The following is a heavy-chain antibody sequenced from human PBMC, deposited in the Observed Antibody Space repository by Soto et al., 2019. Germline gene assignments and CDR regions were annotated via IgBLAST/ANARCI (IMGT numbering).Heavy chain of an antibody. V-gene: IGHV1-69*13. CDR2: IIPIFGTA. CDR1: GGTFSSYA. D-gene: IGHD6-6*01. J-gene: IGHJ5*02. Sequence: SVKVSCKASGGTFSSYAISWVRQAPGQGLEWMGGIIPIFGTANYAQKFQGRVTITADESTSTAYMELSSLRSEDTAVYYCARGKIAARPLDWFDPWGQGTLVTVSS. CDR3: ARGKIAARPLDWFDP.